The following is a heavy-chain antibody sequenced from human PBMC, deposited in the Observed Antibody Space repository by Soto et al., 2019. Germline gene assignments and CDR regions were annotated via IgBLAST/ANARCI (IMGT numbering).Heavy chain of an antibody. CDR3: ARRLYYDSSGFEGGGMDV. CDR1: GSVFTSYW. Sequence: ESLNISFTCSGSVFTSYWLGWVRQMPGKGLRWMGIIYPGDSDTRYSPSFQGQVTISADKSISTAYRQWSSLKASDTAVYYCARRLYYDSSGFEGGGMDVWGQGTTVTVSS. V-gene: IGHV5-51*01. CDR2: IYPGDSDT. D-gene: IGHD3-22*01. J-gene: IGHJ6*02.